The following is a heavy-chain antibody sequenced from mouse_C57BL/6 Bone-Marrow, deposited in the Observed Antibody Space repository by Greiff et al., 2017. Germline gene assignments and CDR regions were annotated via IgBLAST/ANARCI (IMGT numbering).Heavy chain of an antibody. D-gene: IGHD1-1*01. Sequence: EVNVVESGGGLVQSGRSLRLSCATSGFTFSDFYMEWVRQAPGKGLEWIAASRNKANDYTTEYSASVKGRFIVSRDTSQSILYLQMNALRAEDTAIYYCARDGSSYNYAMDYWGQGTSVTVSS. V-gene: IGHV7-1*01. CDR3: ARDGSSYNYAMDY. J-gene: IGHJ4*01. CDR1: GFTFSDFY. CDR2: SRNKANDYTT.